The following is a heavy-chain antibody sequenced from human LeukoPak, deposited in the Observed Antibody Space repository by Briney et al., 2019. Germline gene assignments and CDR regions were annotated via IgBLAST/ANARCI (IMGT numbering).Heavy chain of an antibody. J-gene: IGHJ4*02. V-gene: IGHV3-11*01. Sequence: GGSLRLSCAASGFTFSDYYMSWIRQAPGKGLEWVSYISSSGSTIYYADSVKGRFTISRDNAKNSLYLQMNSLRAEGTAVYYCAREVAYCGGDCHRAYWGQGTLVTVSS. CDR3: AREVAYCGGDCHRAY. CDR2: ISSSGSTI. CDR1: GFTFSDYY. D-gene: IGHD2-21*02.